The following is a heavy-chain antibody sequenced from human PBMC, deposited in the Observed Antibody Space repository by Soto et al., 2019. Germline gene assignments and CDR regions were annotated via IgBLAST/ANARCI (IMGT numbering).Heavy chain of an antibody. CDR1: GSSISSGGYS. Sequence: SETLPLTCAVSGSSISSGGYSWSWIRQPPGKGLEWIGYIYHSGSTYYNPSLKSRVTISVDRSKNQFSLKLSSVTAADTAVYYCASKPYNWNIWMVYWGPGILVTVSS. CDR2: IYHSGST. D-gene: IGHD1-1*01. CDR3: ASKPYNWNIWMVY. J-gene: IGHJ4*02. V-gene: IGHV4-30-2*01.